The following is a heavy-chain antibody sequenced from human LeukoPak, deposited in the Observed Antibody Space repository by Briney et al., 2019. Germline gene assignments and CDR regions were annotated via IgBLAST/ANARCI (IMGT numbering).Heavy chain of an antibody. D-gene: IGHD3-10*01. CDR3: AKGHYGSGGY. J-gene: IGHJ4*02. CDR2: ISYDGSNN. Sequence: GRSLRLSCAASGFTFSSYGMHWVRQAPGKGLEWVAVISYDGSNNYYADSVKGRFTISRDNSKNTLYLQMSSLRAEDTAVYYCAKGHYGSGGYWGQGTLVTVSS. V-gene: IGHV3-30*18. CDR1: GFTFSSYG.